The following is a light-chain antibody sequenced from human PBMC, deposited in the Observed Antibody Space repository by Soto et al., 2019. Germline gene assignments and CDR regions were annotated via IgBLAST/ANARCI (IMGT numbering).Light chain of an antibody. V-gene: IGLV2-8*01. CDR3: SSYAGSNKGV. Sequence: QSALTQPPSASGSPGQSVTISCTGTSSDVGGYDYVSWYQQHPGKAPTLMIYEVNKRPSGVPDRFSGSKSGNTASLTVSGLQAEDEADYYCSSYAGSNKGVFGGGTKLTVL. CDR1: SSDVGGYDY. CDR2: EVN. J-gene: IGLJ3*02.